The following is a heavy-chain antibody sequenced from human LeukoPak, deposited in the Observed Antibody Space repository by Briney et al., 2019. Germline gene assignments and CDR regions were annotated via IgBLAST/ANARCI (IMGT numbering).Heavy chain of an antibody. CDR1: GGSISSDY. V-gene: IGHV4-4*07. J-gene: IGHJ4*02. CDR2: IHPSGST. Sequence: SETLSLTCTVSGGSISSDYWSWVRQPAGKGLEWIGRIHPSGSTNYNPSLKSRVTLSVDTSKNQFSLKLSSVTAADTAVYYCARGPPPDFDYWGRGTLVTVSS. CDR3: ARGPPPDFDY.